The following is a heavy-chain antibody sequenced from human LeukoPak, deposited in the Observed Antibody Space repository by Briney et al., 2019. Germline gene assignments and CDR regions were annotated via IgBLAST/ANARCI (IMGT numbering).Heavy chain of an antibody. CDR3: AKDQDGDTAMVPGY. CDR2: ISRSGGTT. CDR1: GFTFGSYA. J-gene: IGHJ4*02. V-gene: IGHV3-23*01. Sequence: GGSLMLSCAASGFTFGSYAMSWVRQPPGKGLEWVSTISRSGGTTYYAGSVKGRFTISRDNSKNTLYLQMNSLRAEDTAIYYCAKDQDGDTAMVPGYWGQGTLVTVSS. D-gene: IGHD5-18*01.